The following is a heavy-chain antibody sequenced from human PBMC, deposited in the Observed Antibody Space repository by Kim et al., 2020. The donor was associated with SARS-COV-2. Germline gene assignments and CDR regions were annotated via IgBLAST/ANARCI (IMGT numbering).Heavy chain of an antibody. V-gene: IGHV3-30*18. CDR2: ISYDGSNK. CDR3: AKDFRITMVRGVITPYY. J-gene: IGHJ6*01. D-gene: IGHD3-10*01. CDR1: GFTFSSYG. Sequence: GGSLRLSCAASGFTFSSYGMHWVRQAPGKGLEWVAVISYDGSNKYYADSVKGLFTISRDNSKNTLYLQMNSLRAEDTAVYYCAKDFRITMVRGVITPYY.